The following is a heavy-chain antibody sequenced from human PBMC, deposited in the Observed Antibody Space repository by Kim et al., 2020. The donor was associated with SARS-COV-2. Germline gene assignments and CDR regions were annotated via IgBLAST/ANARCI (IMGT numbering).Heavy chain of an antibody. J-gene: IGHJ2*01. Sequence: GGSLRLSCAASGFTFSSYGMHWVRQAPGKGLEWVAVIRYDGSNKYYADSVKGRFTISRDNSKNTLYLQMNSLRAEDTAVYYCAKDGLRVGAYCGGDCLYWYFDLWGRGTLVTVSS. CDR3: AKDGLRVGAYCGGDCLYWYFDL. V-gene: IGHV3-33*06. CDR2: IRYDGSNK. CDR1: GFTFSSYG. D-gene: IGHD2-21*02.